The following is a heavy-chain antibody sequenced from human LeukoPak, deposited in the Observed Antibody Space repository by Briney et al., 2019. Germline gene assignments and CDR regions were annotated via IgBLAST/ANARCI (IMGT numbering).Heavy chain of an antibody. CDR1: GGSISSYY. V-gene: IGHV4-59*01. CDR2: IYYSGST. Sequence: SETLSLTCTVSGGSISSYYWSWIRQPPGKRLEWIGYIYYSGSTNYNPSLKSRVTISVDTSKNQFSLKLSSVTAADTAVYYCAREVGSGYSFDYWGQGTLVTVSS. J-gene: IGHJ4*02. D-gene: IGHD3-22*01. CDR3: AREVGSGYSFDY.